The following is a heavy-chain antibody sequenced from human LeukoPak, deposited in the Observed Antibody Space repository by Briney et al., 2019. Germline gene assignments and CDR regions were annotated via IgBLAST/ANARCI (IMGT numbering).Heavy chain of an antibody. V-gene: IGHV3-48*01. Sequence: PGGSLRLSCAASGFTFSSYSMNWVRQAPGKGLEWVSYISSSSSTIYYADSVKGRFAISRDNAKNSLYLQMNSLRAEDTAVYYCARGRDYLIWGQGTMVTVSS. CDR2: ISSSSSTI. D-gene: IGHD4-17*01. CDR3: ARGRDYLI. CDR1: GFTFSSYS. J-gene: IGHJ3*02.